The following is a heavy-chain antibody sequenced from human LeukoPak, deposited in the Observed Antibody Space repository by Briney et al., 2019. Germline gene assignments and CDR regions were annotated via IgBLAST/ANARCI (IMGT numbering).Heavy chain of an antibody. V-gene: IGHV3-48*01. CDR3: ARGHGGYGFDY. CDR1: GFTFSSYS. CDR2: IRSSSSTI. Sequence: GGSLRLSCAASGFTFSSYSMNWVRQAPGKGLEWVSYIRSSSSTIYYADSVKGRFTISRDNAKNSLYLQMNSLRAEDTAVYYCARGHGGYGFDYWGQGTLVTVTS. D-gene: IGHD5-12*01. J-gene: IGHJ4*02.